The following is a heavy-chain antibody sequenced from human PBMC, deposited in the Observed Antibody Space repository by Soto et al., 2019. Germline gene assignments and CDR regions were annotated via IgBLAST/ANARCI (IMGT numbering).Heavy chain of an antibody. J-gene: IGHJ4*02. V-gene: IGHV4-4*02. CDR2: IYHSGST. Sequence: QVQLQESGPGLVKPSGTLSLTCAVSGGSISSTNWWSWVRQPPGKGLEWIGEIYHSGSTNYNPSLTSPVTISVSMSQNHFSLRLTSVTAADTAVYYCASKNMVGPGGYWGQGTLVTVSS. D-gene: IGHD3-10*01. CDR1: GGSISSTNW. CDR3: ASKNMVGPGGY.